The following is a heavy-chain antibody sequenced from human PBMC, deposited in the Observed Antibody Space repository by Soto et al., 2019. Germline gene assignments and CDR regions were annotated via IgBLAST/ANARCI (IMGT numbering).Heavy chain of an antibody. V-gene: IGHV1-58*01. Sequence: QMQLVQSGPEVKKPGTSVTVSCKASGFTFTSSAVQWVRQARGQRLEWIGWIVVGSGNTNYAQKFQERVTITRDMSTSTAYRELSSLRSEDTAVYYCAASSAPNNIYYYCDRDVWGQGTTVTVSS. CDR2: IVVGSGNT. J-gene: IGHJ6*02. CDR3: AASSAPNNIYYYCDRDV. D-gene: IGHD6-19*01. CDR1: GFTFTSSA.